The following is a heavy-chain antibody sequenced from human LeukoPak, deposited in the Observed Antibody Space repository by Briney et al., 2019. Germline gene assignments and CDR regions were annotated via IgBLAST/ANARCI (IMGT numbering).Heavy chain of an antibody. J-gene: IGHJ4*02. D-gene: IGHD2-2*01. CDR3: AKAGDCSSTSCLHALFDY. V-gene: IGHV3-23*01. CDR1: GFTFSTYA. Sequence: GGSLRLSCAASGFTFSTYAMNWVRQAPGKGLEWVSAISGSGGSTYYADSVKGRFTISRDNSKNTLYLQMSSLRAEDTAVYYCAKAGDCSSTSCLHALFDYWGQGTLVTVSS. CDR2: ISGSGGST.